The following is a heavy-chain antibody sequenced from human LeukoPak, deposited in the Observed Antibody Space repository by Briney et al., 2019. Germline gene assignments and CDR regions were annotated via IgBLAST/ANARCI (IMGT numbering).Heavy chain of an antibody. Sequence: SETLSLTCTVSGGSISSGDYYWSWIRQPPGKGLEWIGYIYYSGSTYYNPSLKSRVSISVDTSKNQFSLKLSSVTAADTAVYYCARDRNYYQSGSLDYWGQGTLVTVSS. CDR2: IYYSGST. CDR1: GGSISSGDYY. D-gene: IGHD3-10*01. V-gene: IGHV4-30-4*01. J-gene: IGHJ4*02. CDR3: ARDRNYYQSGSLDY.